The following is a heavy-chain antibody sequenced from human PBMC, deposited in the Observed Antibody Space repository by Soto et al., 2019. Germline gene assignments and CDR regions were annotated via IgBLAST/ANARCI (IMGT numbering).Heavy chain of an antibody. D-gene: IGHD2-2*01. J-gene: IGHJ6*02. CDR3: AGRSTSRALVYYYYYYGMDF. CDR1: GFTFSSYA. Sequence: GGSLRLSCAASGFTFSSYAMSWVRQAPGKGLEWVSAISGSGGSTYYADSVKGRFTISRDNSKNTLYLQMNSLRAEDTAVYYCAGRSTSRALVYYYYYYGMDFWGQGTTVTVSS. V-gene: IGHV3-23*01. CDR2: ISGSGGST.